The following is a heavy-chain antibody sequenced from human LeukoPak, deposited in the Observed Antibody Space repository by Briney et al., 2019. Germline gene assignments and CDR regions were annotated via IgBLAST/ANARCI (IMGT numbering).Heavy chain of an antibody. CDR2: IYTSGST. CDR3: ARGGGVVTPDYYYYMDV. J-gene: IGHJ6*03. D-gene: IGHD4-23*01. V-gene: IGHV4-59*10. Sequence: SETLSLTCAVYGGSFSGYYWSWIRQPAGKGLEWIGRIYTSGSTNYNPSLKSRVTISVDTSKNQFSLKLSSVTAADTAVYYCARGGGVVTPDYYYYMDVWGKGTTVTISS. CDR1: GGSFSGYY.